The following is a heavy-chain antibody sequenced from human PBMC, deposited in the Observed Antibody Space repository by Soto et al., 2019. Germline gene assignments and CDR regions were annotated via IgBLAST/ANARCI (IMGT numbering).Heavy chain of an antibody. Sequence: GGSLRLSCAASGFTFSSYWMSWVRQAPGKGLEWVANIKQDGSEKYYVDSVKGRFTISRDNAKNSLYLQMNSPRAEDTAVYYCARGGLAARPAQYYFDYWGQGTLVTVSS. V-gene: IGHV3-7*01. CDR3: ARGGLAARPAQYYFDY. CDR1: GFTFSSYW. J-gene: IGHJ4*02. D-gene: IGHD6-6*01. CDR2: IKQDGSEK.